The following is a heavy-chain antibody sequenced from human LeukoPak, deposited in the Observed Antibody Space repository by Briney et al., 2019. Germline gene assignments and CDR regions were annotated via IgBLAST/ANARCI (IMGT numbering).Heavy chain of an antibody. CDR3: ARTRGYSGFGPYFYYYYLDV. Sequence: ASVKVSCKASGYTFTNFGISWVRQAPGQGLEWMGWISGYNGNTNYAQKLQGRVTMTTDTSTSTAYMDLRSLRSDDTAVYYCARTRGYSGFGPYFYYYYLDVWGKGTSVTVSS. V-gene: IGHV1-18*01. CDR2: ISGYNGNT. CDR1: GYTFTNFG. J-gene: IGHJ6*03. D-gene: IGHD5-12*01.